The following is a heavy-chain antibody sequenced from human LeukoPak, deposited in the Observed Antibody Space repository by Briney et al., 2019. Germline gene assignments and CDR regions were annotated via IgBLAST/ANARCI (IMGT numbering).Heavy chain of an antibody. CDR1: GGSISSYY. V-gene: IGHV4-59*01. J-gene: IGHJ1*01. CDR2: IYYRGST. Sequence: SETLSLTCSVSGGSISSYYCGWVRQPPGKGLEWIGHIYYRGSTDYNPSLQSRVTISADTSKNQFSLNLSSVTAADTAVYYCARGENFWSGYGTWGQGTLVTVSS. CDR3: ARGENFWSGYGT. D-gene: IGHD3-3*01.